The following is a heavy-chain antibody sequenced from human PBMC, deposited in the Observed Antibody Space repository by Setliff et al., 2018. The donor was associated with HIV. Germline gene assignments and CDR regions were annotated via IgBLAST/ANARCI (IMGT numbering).Heavy chain of an antibody. J-gene: IGHJ5*02. CDR3: ARSSGDYGWFDP. Sequence: PSETLSLTCTVSGGSISSYYWSWIRQPPGKGLEWIGYIYTSGSTNYNPSLKSRVTISVDTSKNQFSLKLSSVTAADTAVYYCARSSGDYGWFDPWGQGTLVTVSS. D-gene: IGHD4-17*01. CDR1: GGSISSYY. V-gene: IGHV4-4*08. CDR2: IYTSGST.